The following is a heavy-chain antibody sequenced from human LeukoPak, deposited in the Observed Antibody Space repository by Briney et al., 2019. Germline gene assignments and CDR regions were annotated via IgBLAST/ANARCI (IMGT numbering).Heavy chain of an antibody. J-gene: IGHJ5*02. CDR2: ISGSDGST. Sequence: PGGPLRLSCAASGFTFSSYAMSWVRQAPGKGLEWVSSISGSDGSTYYADSVKGRFTISRDNSKNTLYVQMNSLRAEDTAVYYCAKARGFCSGNNCYSPFDPWGQGTLVTVSS. D-gene: IGHD2-15*01. CDR1: GFTFSSYA. CDR3: AKARGFCSGNNCYSPFDP. V-gene: IGHV3-23*01.